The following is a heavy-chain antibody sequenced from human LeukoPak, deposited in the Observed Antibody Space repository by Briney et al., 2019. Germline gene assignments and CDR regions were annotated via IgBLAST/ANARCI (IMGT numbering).Heavy chain of an antibody. V-gene: IGHV3-30*18. D-gene: IGHD1-26*01. CDR3: EKDWVGAEDY. CDR1: GFTFSSYG. CDR2: ISYDGSNK. J-gene: IGHJ4*02. Sequence: GGSLRLSCVSSGFTFSSYGMHWVRQAPGKGLEWVAVISYDGSNKNYVDSVKGRFTISRDNSKNTLYLQMDSLKVEDTAVYYCEKDWVGAEDYWGQGALVTVSS.